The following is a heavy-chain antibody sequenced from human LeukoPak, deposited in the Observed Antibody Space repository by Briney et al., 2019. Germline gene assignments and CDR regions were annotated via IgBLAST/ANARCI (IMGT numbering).Heavy chain of an antibody. J-gene: IGHJ4*02. CDR3: ARGDYYGSGSRYFDY. D-gene: IGHD3-10*01. Sequence: SETLSLTCTVSGGSVTSSGYYWSWIRQPPGKGLEWIGDIFHSGSPYYNSSLKSRIAISVDRSKNQFSLKLSSVTAADTAVYYCARGDYYGSGSRYFDYWGQGTLVTVSS. V-gene: IGHV4-30-2*01. CDR1: GGSVTSSGYY. CDR2: IFHSGSP.